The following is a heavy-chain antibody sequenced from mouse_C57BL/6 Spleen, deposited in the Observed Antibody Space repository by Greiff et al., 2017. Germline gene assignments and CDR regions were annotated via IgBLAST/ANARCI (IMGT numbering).Heavy chain of an antibody. CDR1: GYTFTSYW. CDR2: IHPSDSDT. CDR3: ALGLLGLYYAMDY. D-gene: IGHD1-2*01. V-gene: IGHV1-74*01. J-gene: IGHJ4*01. Sequence: VQLQQPGAELVKPGASVKVSCKASGYTFTSYWMHWVKQRPGQGLEWIGGIHPSDSDTNYNQKFKGKATLTVDKSSSTAYMQLSSLTSEDSAVYYCALGLLGLYYAMDYCGQGTSFTVSS.